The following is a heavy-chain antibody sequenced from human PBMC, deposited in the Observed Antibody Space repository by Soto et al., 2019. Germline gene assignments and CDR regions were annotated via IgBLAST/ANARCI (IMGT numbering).Heavy chain of an antibody. CDR3: ARLGAYYQSLDP. J-gene: IGHJ5*02. V-gene: IGHV1-69*13. CDR1: GGTFSSYA. D-gene: IGHD3-22*01. CDR2: IIPIFGTA. Sequence: SVKVSCKATGGTFSSYAISWVRQAPGQGLEWMGGIIPIFGTANYAQKFQGRVTITADESTSTAYMELSSLRSEDTAVYYCARLGAYYQSLDPWGPGTLVTVSS.